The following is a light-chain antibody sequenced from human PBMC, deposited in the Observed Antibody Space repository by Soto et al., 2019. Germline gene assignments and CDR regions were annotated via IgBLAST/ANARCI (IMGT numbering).Light chain of an antibody. CDR2: GAS. Sequence: EIVLTQSPATLSVSPGERVTLSCRASQSISSKLGWYQQRPCQAPRLLIYGASTRATGIPARFSGSGSGTEFTLTISSLQSEDFAVYYCQPYDTWRRISFGQGTRLEIK. V-gene: IGKV3-15*01. CDR1: QSISSK. CDR3: QPYDTWRRIS. J-gene: IGKJ5*01.